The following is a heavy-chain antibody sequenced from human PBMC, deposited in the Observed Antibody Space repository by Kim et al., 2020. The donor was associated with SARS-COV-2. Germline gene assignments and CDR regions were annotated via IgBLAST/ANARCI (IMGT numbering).Heavy chain of an antibody. CDR2: ISTNGFI. CDR1: GFIFSNYR. D-gene: IGHD3-16*01. V-gene: IGHV3-21*01. Sequence: GGSLRLSCVASGFIFSNYRMNWVRQAPGKGLEWVSSISTNGFIHYADSVKGRFAISRDDAKKTVFLQMDSLRAEDTAVYYCARDGQDYTWGHWGQGTLVTVAS. J-gene: IGHJ4*02. CDR3: ARDGQDYTWGH.